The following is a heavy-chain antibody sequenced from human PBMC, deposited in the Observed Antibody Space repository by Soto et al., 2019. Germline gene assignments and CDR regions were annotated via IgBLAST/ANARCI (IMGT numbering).Heavy chain of an antibody. J-gene: IGHJ4*02. V-gene: IGHV3-66*01. CDR2: IYSGGST. CDR1: GFTVSSNS. CDR3: AALIAAAVVDY. D-gene: IGHD6-13*01. Sequence: EVQLVESGGGLVQPGGSLRLSCAASGFTVSSNSMSWVRQAPGKGLEWVSVIYSGGSTYYADSVKGRFTISRDNSKNTLYLQMNSLRAEDTAVYYCAALIAAAVVDYWGQGTLVTVSS.